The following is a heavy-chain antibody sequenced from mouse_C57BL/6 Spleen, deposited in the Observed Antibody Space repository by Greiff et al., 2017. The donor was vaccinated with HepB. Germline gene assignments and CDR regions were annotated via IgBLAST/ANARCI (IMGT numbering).Heavy chain of an antibody. CDR2: INPSSGYT. V-gene: IGHV1-4*01. J-gene: IGHJ3*01. D-gene: IGHD1-1*01. CDR3: ARLDYYGSSSLAWFAY. CDR1: GYTFTSYT. Sequence: VQLQQSGAELARPGASVKMSCKASGYTFTSYTMHWVKQRPGQGLEWIGYINPSSGYTKYNQKFKDKATLTADKSSSTAYMQLSSLTSEDSAVYYGARLDYYGSSSLAWFAYWGQGTLVTVSA.